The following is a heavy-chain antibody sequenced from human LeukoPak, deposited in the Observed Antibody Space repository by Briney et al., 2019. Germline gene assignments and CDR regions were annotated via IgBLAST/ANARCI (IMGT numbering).Heavy chain of an antibody. J-gene: IGHJ4*02. Sequence: PGGSLRLSCAASGSTFSSYSMNWVRQAPGKGLEWVSYISSSSTTIYYADSMKGRFTISRDNAKNSLYLQMNSLRAEDTAVYYCARLTTGPFYFDYWGQGTLVTVSS. V-gene: IGHV3-48*01. CDR3: ARLTTGPFYFDY. CDR1: GSTFSSYS. D-gene: IGHD3-22*01. CDR2: ISSSSTTI.